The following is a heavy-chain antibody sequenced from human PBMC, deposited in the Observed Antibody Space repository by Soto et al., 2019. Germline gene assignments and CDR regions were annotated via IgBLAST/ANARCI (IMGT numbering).Heavy chain of an antibody. D-gene: IGHD3-9*01. CDR3: ASGARYFDWSFDY. J-gene: IGHJ4*02. Sequence: GGSLRLSCAASGFTFSSYWMSWVRQAPGKGLEWVANIKQDGSEKYYVDSVKGRFTISRDNAKNSLYLQMNSLRAEDTAVYYCASGARYFDWSFDYWGQGTLVTVSS. CDR2: IKQDGSEK. V-gene: IGHV3-7*01. CDR1: GFTFSSYW.